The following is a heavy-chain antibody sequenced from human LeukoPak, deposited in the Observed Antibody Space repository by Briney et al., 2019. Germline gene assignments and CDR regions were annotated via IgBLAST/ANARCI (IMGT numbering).Heavy chain of an antibody. D-gene: IGHD4-11*01. Sequence: PGGSLRLSCVASGFTFSSYAMSWVRQAPGKGLEWVSAISGSGGSTYYADSVKGRFTISRDNSKNTLYLQMNSLRAEDTAVYYCAKDYSNYNYFDYWGQGTLVTVSS. J-gene: IGHJ4*02. CDR3: AKDYSNYNYFDY. V-gene: IGHV3-23*01. CDR2: ISGSGGST. CDR1: GFTFSSYA.